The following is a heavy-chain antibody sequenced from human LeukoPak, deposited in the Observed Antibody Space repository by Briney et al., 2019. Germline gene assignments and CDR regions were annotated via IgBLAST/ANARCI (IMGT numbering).Heavy chain of an antibody. Sequence: GASVKVSCKASGYTFTSYDINWVRQATGQGLEWMGWMNPNSGNTGYAQKFQGRVTMTRNTSISTAYMELSSLRSEDTAVYYCARGYDFWSGYYWDNWFDPWGRGTLVTVSS. D-gene: IGHD3-3*01. J-gene: IGHJ5*02. CDR2: MNPNSGNT. CDR3: ARGYDFWSGYYWDNWFDP. CDR1: GYTFTSYD. V-gene: IGHV1-8*01.